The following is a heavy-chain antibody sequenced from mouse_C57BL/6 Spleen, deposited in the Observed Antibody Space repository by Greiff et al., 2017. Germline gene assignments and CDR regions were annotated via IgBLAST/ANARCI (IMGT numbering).Heavy chain of an antibody. V-gene: IGHV1-22*01. J-gene: IGHJ2*01. CDR3: ARSPYEGFDY. CDR1: GYTFTDYN. D-gene: IGHD2-12*01. CDR2: INPNNGDT. Sequence: VQLQQSGPELVKPGASVKMSCKASGYTFTDYNMHWVKQSHGRSLEWIGYINPNNGDTSYNQKFKGKATLTVNKSSSTAYMELRSLTSEDSAVYYCARSPYEGFDYWGQGTTLTVSS.